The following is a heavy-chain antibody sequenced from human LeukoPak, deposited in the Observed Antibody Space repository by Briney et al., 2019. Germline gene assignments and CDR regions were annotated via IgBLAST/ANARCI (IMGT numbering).Heavy chain of an antibody. CDR3: ARDDSHSYKKPYYYYGMDV. CDR2: IYYSGST. CDR1: GGSISSGDYS. Sequence: SETLSLTCTVSGGSISSGDYSWSWIRQPPGKGLEWIGYIYYSGSTYYNPSLKSRVTISVDTSKNQFSLKLSSVTAADTAVYYCARDDSHSYKKPYYYYGMDVWGQGTTVTVSS. V-gene: IGHV4-30-4*01. D-gene: IGHD5-18*01. J-gene: IGHJ6*02.